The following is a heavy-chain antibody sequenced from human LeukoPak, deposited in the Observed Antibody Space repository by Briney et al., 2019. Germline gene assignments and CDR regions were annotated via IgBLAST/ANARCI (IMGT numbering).Heavy chain of an antibody. J-gene: IGHJ4*02. CDR3: AKDYDVVVVVGAIEGAVDD. CDR1: GFTFSSYG. CDR2: ISYDGSNR. D-gene: IGHD2-15*01. Sequence: GGSLRLSCAASGFTFSSYGMHWVLQAPGKGLEWVALISYDGSNRNYADSVKGRFTVSRDNSKNTLYLQMNSLRAEDTAVYYCAKDYDVVVVVGAIEGAVDDWGQGTLVTVSS. V-gene: IGHV3-30*18.